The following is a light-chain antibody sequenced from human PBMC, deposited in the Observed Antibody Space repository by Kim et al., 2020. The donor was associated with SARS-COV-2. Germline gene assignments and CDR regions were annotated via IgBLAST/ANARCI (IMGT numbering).Light chain of an antibody. Sequence: SVSPGERAPLSCRASQSVSSNLAWYQQKPGQAPRLLIYGASTRATGIPATFSGSGSGTEFTLTISSLQSEDFAVYYCQQYNTWPSFGQGTKVDIK. CDR1: QSVSSN. V-gene: IGKV3D-15*01. CDR2: GAS. CDR3: QQYNTWPS. J-gene: IGKJ1*01.